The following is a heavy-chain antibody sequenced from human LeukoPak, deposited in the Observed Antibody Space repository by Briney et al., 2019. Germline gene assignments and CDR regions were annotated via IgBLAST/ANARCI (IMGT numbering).Heavy chain of an antibody. CDR1: GFTFSSYW. V-gene: IGHV3-23*01. Sequence: PGGSLRLSCAASGFTFSSYWMSWVRQAQGKGLEGVSGISGSGGSSYFADSVKGRFTISRDNLQMNSLRAEDTAVYYCAKDLYHDSSGLRGAFDIWGQGTMVTVSS. CDR3: AKDLYHDSSGLRGAFDI. J-gene: IGHJ3*02. CDR2: ISGSGGSS. D-gene: IGHD3-22*01.